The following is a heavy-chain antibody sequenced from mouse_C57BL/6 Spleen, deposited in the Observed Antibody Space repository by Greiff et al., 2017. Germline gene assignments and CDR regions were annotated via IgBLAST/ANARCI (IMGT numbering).Heavy chain of an antibody. CDR1: GYTFTDHT. CDR2: IYPRDGST. V-gene: IGHV1-78*01. J-gene: IGHJ1*03. D-gene: IGHD1-1*01. Sequence: QVQLQQSDAELVKPGASVKISCKVSGYTFTDHTIHWMKQRPEQGLEWIGYIYPRDGSTKYNEKFKGKATLTADKSSSTAYMQLNSLTSEDSAVXFCASPPITTVVDWYFDVWGTGTTVTVSS. CDR3: ASPPITTVVDWYFDV.